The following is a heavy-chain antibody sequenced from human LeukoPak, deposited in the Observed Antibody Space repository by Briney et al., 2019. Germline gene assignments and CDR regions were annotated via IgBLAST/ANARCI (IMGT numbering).Heavy chain of an antibody. Sequence: SETLSLTCTVSGACISSDDSYWTWIRQPPGKGLERIGFLYYSGINYYTPSLKSRVTMSMDTSKNQFSLKLTSVTAADTAVYYCARHSTHSSQKYVLRFRGPIDYWGQGTLVTVSS. J-gene: IGHJ4*02. CDR2: LYYSGIN. D-gene: IGHD3-3*01. V-gene: IGHV4-30-4*01. CDR1: GACISSDDSY. CDR3: ARHSTHSSQKYVLRFRGPIDY.